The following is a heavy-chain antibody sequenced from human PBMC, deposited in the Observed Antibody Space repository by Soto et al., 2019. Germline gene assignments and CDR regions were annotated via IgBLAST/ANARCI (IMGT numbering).Heavy chain of an antibody. V-gene: IGHV3-23*01. CDR2: ISGSGGST. CDR3: ATEPDSDFWSAPATLDY. D-gene: IGHD3-3*01. CDR1: GFTFSSYA. Sequence: SGGSLRLSCAASGFTFSSYAMSWVRQAPGKGLEWVSAISGSGGSTYYADSVKGRFTISRDSSKNTLYLQMNSLRAEDTAVYYCATEPDSDFWSAPATLDYWCQGTLVTVSS. J-gene: IGHJ4*02.